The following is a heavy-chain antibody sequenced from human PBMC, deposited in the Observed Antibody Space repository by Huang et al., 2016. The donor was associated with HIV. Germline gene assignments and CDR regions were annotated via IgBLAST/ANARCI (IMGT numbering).Heavy chain of an antibody. Sequence: VQLLESGGGLVQPGGSLRLSCAASGFTFNNYAITWVRQAPGKGLEWFSTFGGSGGSTYYADSVKGRFTISRDKSKNTLYLYMNSLRAEDTAVYYCAKNLLEVRGEGFDYWGQGTLVTVSS. J-gene: IGHJ4*02. D-gene: IGHD3-10*01. CDR2: FGGSGGST. V-gene: IGHV3-23*01. CDR3: AKNLLEVRGEGFDY. CDR1: GFTFNNYA.